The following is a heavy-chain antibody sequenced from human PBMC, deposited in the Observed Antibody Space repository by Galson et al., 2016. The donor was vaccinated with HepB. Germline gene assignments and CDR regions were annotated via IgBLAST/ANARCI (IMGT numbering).Heavy chain of an antibody. CDR1: GFPLSTSGMS. CDR2: IYWDDYK. D-gene: IGHD3-22*01. J-gene: IGHJ4*02. Sequence: SGFPLSTSGMSVTWIRQPPGKALEWLALIYWDDYKLYSPSLISRLTTTKDTSKDQVVLTMTNMNPVDTATYFCAHSGDYDTTYFDSWGQGTLVTVSS. CDR3: AHSGDYDTTYFDS. V-gene: IGHV2-5*08.